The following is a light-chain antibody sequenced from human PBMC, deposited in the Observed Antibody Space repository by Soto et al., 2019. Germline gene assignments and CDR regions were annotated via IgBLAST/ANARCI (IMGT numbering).Light chain of an antibody. J-gene: IGLJ1*01. CDR1: TSVVGGYNL. CDR3: CSYASSSSYV. V-gene: IGLV2-23*01. CDR2: EGT. Sequence: QSALTQPASVSGSPGQSITISCSGTTSVVGGYNLVSWYQQHTAKAPKLLIYEGTQRPSGVSSRFSGSKSGNTASLTISGLQAEDEADYYCCSYASSSSYVFGTGTKVTVL.